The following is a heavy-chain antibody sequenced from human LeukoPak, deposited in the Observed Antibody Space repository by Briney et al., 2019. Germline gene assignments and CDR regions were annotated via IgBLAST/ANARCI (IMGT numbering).Heavy chain of an antibody. CDR2: MNPNSGNT. CDR1: GYTFTSHD. Sequence: ASVKVSCKASGYTFTSHDINWVRQATGQGLEWMGWMNPNSGNTGYAQKFQGRVTMTRNTSISTAYMELSSLRSEDTAVYYCARGLHSGWYRYYYYGMDVWGQGTTDTVSS. V-gene: IGHV1-8*01. D-gene: IGHD6-19*01. CDR3: ARGLHSGWYRYYYYGMDV. J-gene: IGHJ6*02.